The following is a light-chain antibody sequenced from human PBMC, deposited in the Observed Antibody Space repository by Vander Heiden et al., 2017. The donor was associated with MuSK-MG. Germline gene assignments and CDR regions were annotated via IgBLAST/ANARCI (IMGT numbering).Light chain of an antibody. CDR2: DAS. V-gene: IGKV1-5*01. CDR1: QRVNSW. CDR3: QQYNNYPWT. Sequence: DIQMTQSPSTLSASVGDRVTITCRASQRVNSWLAWYQQKPGKAPNLLIYDASNLQSGVPSRFNGSGSGTEFTLTISILQADDFATYYCQQYNNYPWTFGQGTKVEI. J-gene: IGKJ1*01.